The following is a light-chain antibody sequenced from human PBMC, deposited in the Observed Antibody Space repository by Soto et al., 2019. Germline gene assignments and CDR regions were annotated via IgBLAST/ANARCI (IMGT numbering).Light chain of an antibody. J-gene: IGLJ1*01. Sequence: QSALTQPASVSGSPGQWITISCTGTSSDVGGYNYVSWYQQHPGKAPKLMIYEVTNRPSGVSNRFSGSKSGNTASLTISGLQAEGEADYYCSSYTSSSSLGVFGTGTKATVL. CDR1: SSDVGGYNY. V-gene: IGLV2-14*03. CDR2: EVT. CDR3: SSYTSSSSLGV.